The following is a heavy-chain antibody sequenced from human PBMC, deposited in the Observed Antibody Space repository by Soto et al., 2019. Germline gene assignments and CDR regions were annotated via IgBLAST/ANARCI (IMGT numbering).Heavy chain of an antibody. V-gene: IGHV3-23*01. CDR3: AKHRNSGLFDY. CDR1: GFTFNTYD. J-gene: IGHJ4*02. D-gene: IGHD2-8*02. CDR2: ITSAADRT. Sequence: GGSLRLSCAASGFTFNTYDMSWVRQAPGEGLEWVSDITSAADRTNYADSVKGRFTISRVNSENKLYLQMSSLRAEDTAIYYCAKHRNSGLFDYRGQGTLVTVSS.